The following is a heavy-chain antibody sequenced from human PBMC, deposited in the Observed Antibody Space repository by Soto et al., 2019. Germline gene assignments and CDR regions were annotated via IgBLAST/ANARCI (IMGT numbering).Heavy chain of an antibody. D-gene: IGHD3-22*01. CDR1: GFDFGDYY. J-gene: IGHJ6*02. CDR2: ISSSGSTI. V-gene: IGHV3-11*04. CDR3: ASNYDSSGYYPFGAYYYYYCMDV. Sequence: GGSLRLSCTGSGFDFGDYYMSWIRQAPGKGLEWVSYISSSGSTIYYADSVKGRFTISRDNAKNSLYLQMNSLRAEDTAVYYCASNYDSSGYYPFGAYYYYYCMDVWGQGTTVTVSS.